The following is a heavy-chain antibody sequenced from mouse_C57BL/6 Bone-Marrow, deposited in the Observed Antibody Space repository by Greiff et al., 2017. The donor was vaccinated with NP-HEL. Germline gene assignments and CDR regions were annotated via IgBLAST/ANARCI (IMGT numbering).Heavy chain of an antibody. CDR1: GYTFTNYW. Sequence: VKLQESGAELVRPGTSVKMSCKASGYTFTNYWIGWAKQRPGHGLEWIGDIYPGGGYTNYNEKFKGKATLTADKSSSTAYMQFSSLTSEDSAIYYCARRDYGRAWFAYWGQGTLVTVSA. CDR3: ARRDYGRAWFAY. CDR2: IYPGGGYT. D-gene: IGHD1-1*01. J-gene: IGHJ3*01. V-gene: IGHV1-63*01.